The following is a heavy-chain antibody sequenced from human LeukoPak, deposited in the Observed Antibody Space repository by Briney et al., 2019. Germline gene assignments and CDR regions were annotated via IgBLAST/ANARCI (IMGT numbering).Heavy chain of an antibody. D-gene: IGHD1-26*01. V-gene: IGHV3-9*01. J-gene: IGHJ4*02. CDR1: GFTFVDYI. CDR3: AKAPLTTSGTHYLDS. Sequence: GGSLRLSCAASGFTFVDYIMHWVRQAPGEGLEWVSSITWNSGNIAYADSVKGRFTISRDNAKNSLFLQMNSLTIEDTALYYCAKAPLTTSGTHYLDSWGQGTLVTVSP. CDR2: ITWNSGNI.